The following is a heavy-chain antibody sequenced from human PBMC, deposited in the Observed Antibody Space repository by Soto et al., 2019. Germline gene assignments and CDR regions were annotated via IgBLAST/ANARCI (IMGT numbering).Heavy chain of an antibody. Sequence: GWSLRLSCAASGFTFSSYAMSWVRQAPGKGLEWVSAISGSGGSTYYADSVKGRFTISRDNSKNTLYLQMNSLRAEDTAVYYCEKWAIAAAGKTIDYWGQGTLVAVCS. D-gene: IGHD6-13*01. CDR1: GFTFSSYA. V-gene: IGHV3-23*01. CDR3: EKWAIAAAGKTIDY. CDR2: ISGSGGST. J-gene: IGHJ4*02.